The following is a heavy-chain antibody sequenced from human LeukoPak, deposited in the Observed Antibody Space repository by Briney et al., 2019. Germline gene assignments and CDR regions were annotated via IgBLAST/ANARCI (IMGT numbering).Heavy chain of an antibody. D-gene: IGHD5-12*01. V-gene: IGHV5-51*01. J-gene: IGHJ4*02. Sequence: GESLKISCKGSGYSFTSYWIGWVRQMPGKGLEWMGIIYPGDSDTRYSPSFQGQVTISADKSISTAYLQWSSLKASDTAMYYCARHLGYGTFERQFDYWGQGTLVTVSS. CDR2: IYPGDSDT. CDR3: ARHLGYGTFERQFDY. CDR1: GYSFTSYW.